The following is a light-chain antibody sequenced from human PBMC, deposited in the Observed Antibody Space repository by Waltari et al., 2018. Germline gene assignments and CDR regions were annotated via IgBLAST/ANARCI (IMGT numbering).Light chain of an antibody. CDR3: QKYGSLPAT. J-gene: IGKJ1*01. V-gene: IGKV3-20*01. CDR2: DAS. CDR1: QSISKY. Sequence: EIMLTQSPGTLSLSPGERATLSCRASQSISKYLAWYQQKPGQAPRLLIYDASIRATGTPDRFSGSGYGTDFSLTISRLEPEDYAEYYCQKYGSLPATCGRGTKVEIK.